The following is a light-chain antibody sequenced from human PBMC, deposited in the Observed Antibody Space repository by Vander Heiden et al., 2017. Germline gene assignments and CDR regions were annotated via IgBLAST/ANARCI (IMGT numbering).Light chain of an antibody. J-gene: IGLJ2*01. V-gene: IGLV1-40*01. Sequence: QSVLTQPPSVSGAPGQRGTVSAAWSSSNNGAGYDIHWYQQLPRTAPELLIYGNSNRPSGDPDRFAGSKSGTSASLAITGLQAEDEADYYCQSYDSSLSGSGVFGGGTKLTVL. CDR3: QSYDSSLSGSGV. CDR1: SSNNGAGYD. CDR2: GNS.